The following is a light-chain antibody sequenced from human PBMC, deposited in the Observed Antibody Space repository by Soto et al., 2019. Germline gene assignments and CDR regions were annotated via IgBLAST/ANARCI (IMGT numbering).Light chain of an antibody. J-gene: IGKJ2*01. CDR1: QSISTW. CDR3: QHYNDYPYT. Sequence: DIQMTQSPSTLSASVGHRVTITCRASQSISTWLAWYQQKPGKAPKLLIYDASSLEGGVPSRFSGSGSGTEFTLTISSLQPDDFATYYCQHYNDYPYTFGQGTKLEIK. V-gene: IGKV1-5*01. CDR2: DAS.